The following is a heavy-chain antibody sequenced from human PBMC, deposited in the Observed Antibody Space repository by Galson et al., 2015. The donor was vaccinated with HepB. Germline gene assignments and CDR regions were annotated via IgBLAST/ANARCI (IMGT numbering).Heavy chain of an antibody. J-gene: IGHJ5*02. CDR3: TRTEVAFYSGTHFGEWLGP. V-gene: IGHV1-46*03. CDR2: LNPSGGST. Sequence: SVKVSCKASGYSFTQYYIHWVRQAPGQGLEWMGILNPSGGSTIYAQKFQDRVTMTRDTSTSTVYMELNSLRYDDTAVYYCTRTEVAFYSGTHFGEWLGPWGQGTLVTVSS. D-gene: IGHD1-26*01. CDR1: GYSFTQYY.